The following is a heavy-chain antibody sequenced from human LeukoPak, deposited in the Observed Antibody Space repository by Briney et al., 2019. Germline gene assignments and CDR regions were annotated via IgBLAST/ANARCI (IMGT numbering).Heavy chain of an antibody. CDR2: IYYSGST. Sequence: SETLSLTCTVSGGSISSYYWSCIRQPPGKGLEWIGYIYYSGSTNYNPSLKSRVTISVDTSKNQFSPKLSSVTAADTAVYYCARRGHYYYGMDVWGQGTTVTVSS. V-gene: IGHV4-59*08. CDR3: ARRGHYYYGMDV. J-gene: IGHJ6*02. CDR1: GGSISSYY.